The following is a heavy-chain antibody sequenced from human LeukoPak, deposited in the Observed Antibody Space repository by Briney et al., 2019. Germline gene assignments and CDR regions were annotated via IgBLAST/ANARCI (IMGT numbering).Heavy chain of an antibody. Sequence: ASVKVSCRASGYTFTSCDINWVRQATGQGLEWMGWMNPNSGSTGYGQSFQGRITMTRDISIGTAYMELSNLTSEDTAIYYCTRGSSGRRDNWGQGTLVTVSA. CDR1: GYTFTSCD. CDR3: TRGSSGRRDN. CDR2: MNPNSGST. J-gene: IGHJ4*02. D-gene: IGHD6-19*01. V-gene: IGHV1-8*01.